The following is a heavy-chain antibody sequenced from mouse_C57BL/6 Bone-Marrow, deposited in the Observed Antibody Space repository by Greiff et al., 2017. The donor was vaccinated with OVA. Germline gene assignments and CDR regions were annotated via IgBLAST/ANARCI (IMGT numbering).Heavy chain of an antibody. V-gene: IGHV15-2*01. CDR3: ARRRYGSSYAMDY. CDR1: DSEVFPIAY. J-gene: IGHJ4*01. Sequence: QVQLQQSGSELRSPGSSVKLSCKDFDSEVFPIAYMSWVRQKPGHGFEWIGGILPSIGRTIYGEKFEDKATLDADTLSNTAYLELNSLTSEDSAIYYCARRRYGSSYAMDYWGQGTSVTVSS. D-gene: IGHD1-1*01. CDR2: ILPSIGRT.